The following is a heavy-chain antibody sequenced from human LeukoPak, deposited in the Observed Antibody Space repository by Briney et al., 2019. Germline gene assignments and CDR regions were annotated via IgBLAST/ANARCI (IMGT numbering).Heavy chain of an antibody. D-gene: IGHD5-18*01. J-gene: IGHJ3*02. CDR3: ARVGSYGQYDAFDI. V-gene: IGHV3-33*01. Sequence: PGGSLRLSCAASGFTFSSYGMPWVRQAPGKGLEWVAVIWYDGSNKYYADSVKGRFTISRDNSKNTLYLQMNSLRAEDTAVYYCARVGSYGQYDAFDIWGQGTMVTVSS. CDR1: GFTFSSYG. CDR2: IWYDGSNK.